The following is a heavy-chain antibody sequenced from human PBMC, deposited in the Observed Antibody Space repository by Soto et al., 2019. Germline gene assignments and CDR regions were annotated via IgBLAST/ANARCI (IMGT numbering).Heavy chain of an antibody. CDR1: GYTFTGYY. Sequence: ASVKVSCKASGYTFTGYYMHWVRQAPGQGLEWMGWINPNTGGTNYAQKFQGRFTLTRDTSIGTAYMELSRLRSDDTAVYFCARDRRLTTSTFYYYGMDVWGQGTTVTVSS. D-gene: IGHD1-1*01. CDR3: ARDRRLTTSTFYYYGMDV. J-gene: IGHJ6*02. V-gene: IGHV1-2*02. CDR2: INPNTGGT.